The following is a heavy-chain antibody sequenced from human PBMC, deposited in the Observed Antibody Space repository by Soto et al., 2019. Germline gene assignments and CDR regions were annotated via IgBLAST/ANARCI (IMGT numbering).Heavy chain of an antibody. D-gene: IGHD3-22*01. CDR2: IYPGDSDT. CDR1: GYSFTSYW. J-gene: IGHJ3*02. CDR3: ASQGYYDSSGYAPVTTRGDDAFDI. Sequence: LGESLNISCKGSGYSFTSYWIGWVRQMPGKGLEWMGIIYPGDSDTRYSPSFQGQVTISADKSISTAYLQWSSLKASDTAMYYCASQGYYDSSGYAPVTTRGDDAFDIWGQGTMVTVSS. V-gene: IGHV5-51*01.